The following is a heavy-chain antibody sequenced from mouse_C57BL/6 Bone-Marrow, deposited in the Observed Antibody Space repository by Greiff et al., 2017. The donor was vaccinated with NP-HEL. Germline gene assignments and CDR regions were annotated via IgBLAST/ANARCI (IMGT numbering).Heavy chain of an antibody. Sequence: VQLVESGAELARPGASVKLSCKASGYTFTSYGISWVKQRTGQGLEWIGEIYPRSGNTYYNEKFKGKATLTADKSSSTAYMELRSLTSEDSAVYFCARGGIYYDYESLDYWGQGTTLTVSS. D-gene: IGHD2-4*01. J-gene: IGHJ2*01. V-gene: IGHV1-81*01. CDR3: ARGGIYYDYESLDY. CDR2: IYPRSGNT. CDR1: GYTFTSYG.